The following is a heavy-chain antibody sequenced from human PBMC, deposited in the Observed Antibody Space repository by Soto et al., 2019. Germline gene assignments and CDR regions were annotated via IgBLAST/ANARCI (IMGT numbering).Heavy chain of an antibody. CDR2: ISGSGDNT. CDR1: GFTFSNYV. Sequence: EVHLLDSGGGLVQPGGSLRLSCAASGFTFSNYVMSWVRQAPGKGLEWVSSISGSGDNTYYADSVKGRFTISRDNSKNPLCLQMSSLRAEDTAIYYCAKLPLVLACGFASWGKGTLVTVSS. J-gene: IGHJ4*02. V-gene: IGHV3-23*01. CDR3: AKLPLVLACGFAS.